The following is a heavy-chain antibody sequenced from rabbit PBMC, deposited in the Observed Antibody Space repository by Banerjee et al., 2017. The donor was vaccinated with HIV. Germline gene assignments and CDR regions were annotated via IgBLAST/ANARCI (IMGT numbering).Heavy chain of an antibody. CDR3: ARDLAGVIGWNFKL. CDR2: IDTGRSGRT. Sequence: QSLEESGGGMVKPGGILTLTCKASGIDFSRYWICWVRQAPGRGLEWIGCIDTGRSGRTYYASWAKGRFTITRSTSLNTVTLQLNSLTAADTATYFCARDLAGVIGWNFKLWGQGTLVTVS. V-gene: IGHV1S43*01. CDR1: GIDFSRYW. J-gene: IGHJ4*01. D-gene: IGHD4-1*01.